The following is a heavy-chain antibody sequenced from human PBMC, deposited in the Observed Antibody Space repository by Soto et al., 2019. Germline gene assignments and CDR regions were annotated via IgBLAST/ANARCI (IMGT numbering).Heavy chain of an antibody. V-gene: IGHV1-69*13. CDR3: ARRFGVVIKDYYYGMDV. D-gene: IGHD3-3*01. CDR1: GGTFSSYA. CDR2: IIPIFGTA. J-gene: IGHJ6*02. Sequence: ASVKVSCKASGGTFSSYAISWVRQAPGQGLEWMGGIIPIFGTANYAQKFQGRVTITADESTSTAYMELSSLRSEDTAVYYCARRFGVVIKDYYYGMDVWGQGTTVTVSS.